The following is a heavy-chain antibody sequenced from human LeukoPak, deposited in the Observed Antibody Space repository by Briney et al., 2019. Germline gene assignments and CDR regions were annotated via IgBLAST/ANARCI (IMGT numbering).Heavy chain of an antibody. J-gene: IGHJ4*02. CDR1: GGTFGSYA. D-gene: IGHD2-2*01. V-gene: IGHV1-69*05. Sequence: SVKVSCKASGGTFGSYAISWVRQAPGQGLEWMGRITPIFGSANYAQKFQGRVTITTDESTSTAYMELSSLRSEDTAVYYCARKVPADSHFDYWGQGTQVTVSS. CDR3: ARKVPADSHFDY. CDR2: ITPIFGSA.